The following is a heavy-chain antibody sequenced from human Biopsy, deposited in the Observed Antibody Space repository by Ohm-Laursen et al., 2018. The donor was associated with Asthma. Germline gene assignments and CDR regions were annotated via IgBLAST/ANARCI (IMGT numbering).Heavy chain of an antibody. CDR1: GGSISSSSYY. Sequence: GTLSLTCSVSGGSISSSSYYWGWIRQPPGKGLEWLGYIYYTGSDNYNPSLKSRVTISVDTSKNQFSLRLNSVTAADTAVYYCARGPNYHGSGRAPIGMDVWGQGTTVTVSS. J-gene: IGHJ6*02. D-gene: IGHD3-10*01. V-gene: IGHV4-61*05. CDR2: IYYTGSD. CDR3: ARGPNYHGSGRAPIGMDV.